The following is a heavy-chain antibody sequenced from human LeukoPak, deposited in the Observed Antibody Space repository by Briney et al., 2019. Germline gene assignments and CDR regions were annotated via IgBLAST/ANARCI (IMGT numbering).Heavy chain of an antibody. V-gene: IGHV4-34*01. CDR3: AIGRQQLVSSDY. CDR1: GGSFSAYY. J-gene: IGHJ4*02. D-gene: IGHD6-13*01. Sequence: SETLSLTCAVYGGSFSAYYWSWIRQPPGKGLEWIGEIYHSGSTNYNPSLKSRVTISVDTSKNQFSLKLSSVTAADTAVYYCAIGRQQLVSSDYWGQGTLVTVSS. CDR2: IYHSGST.